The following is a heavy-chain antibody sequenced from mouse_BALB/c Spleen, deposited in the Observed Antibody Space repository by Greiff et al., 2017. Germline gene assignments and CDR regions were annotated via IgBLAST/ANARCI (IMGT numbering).Heavy chain of an antibody. D-gene: IGHD1-1*01. V-gene: IGHV3-2*02. J-gene: IGHJ2*01. CDR1: GYSITSDYA. CDR2: ISYSGST. CDR3: ARCGYYGSFDY. Sequence: EVKLQESGPGLVKPSQSLSLTCTVTGYSITSDYAWNWIRQFPGNKLEWMGYISYSGSTSYNPFLKSRISITRDTSKNQFFLQLNSVTTEDTATYYCARCGYYGSFDYWGQGTTLTVSS.